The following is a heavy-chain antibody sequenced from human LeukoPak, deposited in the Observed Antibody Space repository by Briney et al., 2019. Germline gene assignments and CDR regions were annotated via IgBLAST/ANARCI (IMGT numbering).Heavy chain of an antibody. CDR1: GGSISSGGSR. J-gene: IGHJ5*02. V-gene: IGHV4-30-2*01. CDR3: ARDPYVRNWNYGRGFDP. CDR2: INHSGST. D-gene: IGHD1-7*01. Sequence: SQTLSLTCNVSGGSISSGGSRWSWIRQPPGKGLEWIGEINHSGSTNYNPSLKSRVTISVDTSKNQFSLKLSSVTAADTAVYYCARDPYVRNWNYGRGFDPWGQGTLVTVSS.